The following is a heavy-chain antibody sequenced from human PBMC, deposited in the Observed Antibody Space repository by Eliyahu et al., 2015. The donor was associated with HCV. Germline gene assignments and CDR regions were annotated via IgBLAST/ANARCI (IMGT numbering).Heavy chain of an antibody. CDR3: AKGTERFLEWLLRGDYFDS. CDR2: ITWNSRVI. CDR1: XFRXDEYA. Sequence: EVQLXESGGGLVQPGRSXXXSCAASXFRXDEYAMHWVRQAPGKGLEWVSSITWNSRVIIYADSVEGRLSISRDNTKKSLYLQMNSLRVEDTALYFCAKGTERFLEWLLRGDYFDSWGQGTLVTVSS. V-gene: IGHV3-9*01. J-gene: IGHJ4*02. D-gene: IGHD3-3*01.